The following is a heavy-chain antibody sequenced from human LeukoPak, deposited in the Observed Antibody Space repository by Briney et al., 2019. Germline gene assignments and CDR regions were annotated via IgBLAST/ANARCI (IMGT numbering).Heavy chain of an antibody. V-gene: IGHV3-11*01. D-gene: IGHD6-19*01. J-gene: IGHJ5*02. Sequence: PGGSLRLSCAASGFKFRDYYMSWIRQAPGKGLEWISYITMSGSVIQYSASVKGRFTTFRDNAKNSVYLQMNGLRVEDTAVYYCARGGWSRGWFDPWGQGTLVTVSS. CDR1: GFKFRDYY. CDR3: ARGGWSRGWFDP. CDR2: ITMSGSVI.